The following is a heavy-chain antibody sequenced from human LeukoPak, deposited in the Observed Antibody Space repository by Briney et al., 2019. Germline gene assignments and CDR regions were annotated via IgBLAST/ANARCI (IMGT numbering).Heavy chain of an antibody. D-gene: IGHD1-26*01. V-gene: IGHV3-23*01. CDR2: IGGTGVRT. CDR1: GFTFSSYA. J-gene: IGHJ4*02. Sequence: PGGSLRLSCASSGFTFSSYAMSWVRQAPGKGLEWVSTIGGTGVRTYYADSVKGRFTISRDNSKNTLYLQMNSLRSEDTAVYYCATFSGSYYRAPKWGQATLVTVSS. CDR3: ATFSGSYYRAPK.